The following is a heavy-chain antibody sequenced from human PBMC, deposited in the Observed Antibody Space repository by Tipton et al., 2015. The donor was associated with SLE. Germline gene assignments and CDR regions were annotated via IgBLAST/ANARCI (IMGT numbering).Heavy chain of an antibody. D-gene: IGHD5-12*01. CDR1: GFTFSGYW. CDR3: ARLSGFDSLFDY. Sequence: SLRLSCAASGFTFSGYWVTWVRQAPGKGLEWVANIKQDGSEKYYVESVKGRFTISRDNAKTSLYLQMNSLRADDTGVYYCARLSGFDSLFDYWGQGTLVTVSS. J-gene: IGHJ4*02. CDR2: IKQDGSEK. V-gene: IGHV3-7*01.